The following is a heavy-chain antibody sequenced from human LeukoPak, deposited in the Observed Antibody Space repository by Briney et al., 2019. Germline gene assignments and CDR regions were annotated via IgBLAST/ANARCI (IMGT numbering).Heavy chain of an antibody. J-gene: IGHJ6*04. CDR1: GFTFSSYW. CDR2: IKQDGSEK. V-gene: IGHV3-7*03. Sequence: PGGSLRLSCAASGFTFSSYWMNRVRQAPGKGLEWVANIKQDGSEKYYVDSVKGRFTISRDNTKNSLYLQMNSLRAEDTAVYFCARGAYGGRGYYYGVDVWGKGTAATVSS. CDR3: ARGAYGGRGYYYGVDV. D-gene: IGHD4-23*01.